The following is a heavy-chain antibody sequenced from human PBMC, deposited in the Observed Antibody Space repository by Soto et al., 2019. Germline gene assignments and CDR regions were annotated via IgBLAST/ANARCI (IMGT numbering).Heavy chain of an antibody. V-gene: IGHV1-69*13. CDR1: GGTFSSYA. D-gene: IGHD6-19*01. J-gene: IGHJ5*02. CDR3: ASSSGIEYNWFDP. Sequence: SVKVSCKASGGTFSSYAISWVRQAPGQGLEWMGGIIPIFGTANYAQKFQGRVTITADESTSTAYMELSSLRSEDTAVYYCASSSGIEYNWFDPWGQGTLVTSPQ. CDR2: IIPIFGTA.